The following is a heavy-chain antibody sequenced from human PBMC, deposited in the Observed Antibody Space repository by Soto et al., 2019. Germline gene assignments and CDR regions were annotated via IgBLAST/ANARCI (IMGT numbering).Heavy chain of an antibody. J-gene: IGHJ5*02. D-gene: IGHD6-19*01. CDR1: GYTFTSYG. CDR3: ARVGGSGWYSVDGNWFDP. CDR2: ISAYNGNT. V-gene: IGHV1-18*01. Sequence: GASVKVSCKASGYTFTSYGISWVRQAPGQGLEWMGWISAYNGNTNYAQRLQGRVTMTTDTSTSTAYMELRSLRSDDTAVYYCARVGGSGWYSVDGNWFDPWGQGTLVTVSS.